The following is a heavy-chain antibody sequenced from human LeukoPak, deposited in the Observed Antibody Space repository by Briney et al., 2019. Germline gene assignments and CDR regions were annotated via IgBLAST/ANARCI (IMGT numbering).Heavy chain of an antibody. CDR3: ARVRCSSTSCYNWFDP. J-gene: IGHJ5*02. CDR1: GYTFTSYD. V-gene: IGHV1-2*02. Sequence: GASVKVSCKASGYTFTSYDIHWVRQATAQGLQWMGWINPNSGGTNYAQKFQGRVTMTRDTSISTAYMELSRLRSDDTAVYYCARVRCSSTSCYNWFDPWGQGTLVTVSS. CDR2: INPNSGGT. D-gene: IGHD2-2*01.